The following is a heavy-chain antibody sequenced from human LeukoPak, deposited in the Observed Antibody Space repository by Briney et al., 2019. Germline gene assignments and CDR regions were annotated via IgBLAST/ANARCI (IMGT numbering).Heavy chain of an antibody. Sequence: PGGSLRLSCAASGFTLSTFGMHWVRQAPGKGLEWVAVIWSDGSNHYYADSVRGRFTISRDNSKNTLYLQMNSLKTEDTAVYYCTTPQLLAAAFDYWGQGTLVTVSS. CDR1: GFTLSTFG. CDR2: IWSDGSNH. CDR3: TTPQLLAAAFDY. V-gene: IGHV3-33*01. J-gene: IGHJ4*02. D-gene: IGHD6-13*01.